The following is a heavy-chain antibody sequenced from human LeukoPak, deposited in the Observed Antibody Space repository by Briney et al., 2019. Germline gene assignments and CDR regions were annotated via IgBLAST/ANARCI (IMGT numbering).Heavy chain of an antibody. Sequence: GGSLRLSCVASGFTFSGYSMNWVRQAPGKGLEWVSLITTTSSYIYYADSVKGRFTISRDNAKNSLYLQMNSLRAEDTAVYYCARVLTGYSYYYYYYMDVWGKGTTVTVSS. CDR1: GFTFSGYS. D-gene: IGHD3-9*01. CDR2: ITTTSSYI. CDR3: ARVLTGYSYYYYYYMDV. V-gene: IGHV3-21*01. J-gene: IGHJ6*03.